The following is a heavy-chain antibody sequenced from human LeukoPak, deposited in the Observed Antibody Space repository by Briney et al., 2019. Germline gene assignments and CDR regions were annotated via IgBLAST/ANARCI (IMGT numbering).Heavy chain of an antibody. CDR3: ASYGYSSGWPPNY. V-gene: IGHV3-66*01. J-gene: IGHJ4*02. CDR2: IYSGGST. Sequence: GGSLRLSCTVSGFTVSSNSMSWVRQAPGKGLEWVSVIYSGGSTYYADSVKGRFTISRDNSKNTLYLQMNSLRAEDTAVYYCASYGYSSGWPPNYWGQGTLVTVSS. CDR1: GFTVSSNS. D-gene: IGHD6-19*01.